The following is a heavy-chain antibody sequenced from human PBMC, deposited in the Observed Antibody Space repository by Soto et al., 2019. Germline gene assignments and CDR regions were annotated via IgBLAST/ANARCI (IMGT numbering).Heavy chain of an antibody. Sequence: SAKVSCKASGGTFSSYAISWVRQAPGQGLEWMGGIIPIFGTANYAQKFQGRVTITADESTSTAYMELSSLRSEDTAVYYCARATTVIDYYYYYGMDVWGQGTTVTVSS. J-gene: IGHJ6*02. CDR2: IIPIFGTA. D-gene: IGHD4-17*01. CDR3: ARATTVIDYYYYYGMDV. CDR1: GGTFSSYA. V-gene: IGHV1-69*13.